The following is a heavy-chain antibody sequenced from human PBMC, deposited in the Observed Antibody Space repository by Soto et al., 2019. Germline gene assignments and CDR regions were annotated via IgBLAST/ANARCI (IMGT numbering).Heavy chain of an antibody. CDR1: GFTVSNNY. CDR2: IYSGGST. D-gene: IGHD3-22*01. CDR3: ARGYDSSGFYYDY. Sequence: GRSLRLSCAASGFTVSNNYMTWVRQAPGKGLEWVSVIYSGGSTYYADSVKGRFTLSRDNSKNTLYLQMNSLRAEDTAVYYCARGYDSSGFYYDYWGQGTLVTVSS. V-gene: IGHV3-66*01. J-gene: IGHJ4*02.